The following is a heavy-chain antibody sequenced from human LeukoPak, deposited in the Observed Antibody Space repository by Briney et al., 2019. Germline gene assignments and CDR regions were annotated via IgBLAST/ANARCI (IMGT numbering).Heavy chain of an antibody. Sequence: GGSLRLSCAASGFTLSDSYMSWIRQAPRRGLGWISYISSSGDTIYYADSVKGRFTISRDNSKNTLYLQMNSLRAEDTAVYYCANLIVGAAAGYYYYGMDVWGQGTTVTVSS. CDR2: ISSSGDTI. CDR3: ANLIVGAAAGYYYYGMDV. V-gene: IGHV3-11*04. J-gene: IGHJ6*02. CDR1: GFTLSDSY. D-gene: IGHD6-13*01.